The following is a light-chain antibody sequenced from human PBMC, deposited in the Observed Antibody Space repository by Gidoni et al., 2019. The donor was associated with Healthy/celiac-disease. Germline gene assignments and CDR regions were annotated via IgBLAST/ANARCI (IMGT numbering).Light chain of an antibody. CDR3: SSYTSSSPVV. CDR1: SSDGGGYNY. V-gene: IGLV2-14*03. J-gene: IGLJ2*01. CDR2: DVS. Sequence: QSALTQPASLSGSPGQSITISCTGTSSDGGGYNYVSWYQQHPGKAPKLMIYDVSNRPSGVSNRFSGSKSGNTASLTISGLQAEDEADYYCSSYTSSSPVVVGGGTKLTVL.